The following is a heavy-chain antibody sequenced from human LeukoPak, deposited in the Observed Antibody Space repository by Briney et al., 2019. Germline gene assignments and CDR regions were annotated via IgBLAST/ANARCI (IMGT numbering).Heavy chain of an antibody. D-gene: IGHD6-6*01. CDR2: IYYSGST. J-gene: IGHJ6*02. CDR3: AREGRQLVPYYYYGMDV. Sequence: SETLSLTCTVSGGSISSYYWSWIRQPPGKGLEWIGYIYYSGSTNYNPSLKSRVTISVDTSKNQFSLKLSSVTAADTAVHYCAREGRQLVPYYYYGMDVWGQGTTVTVSS. V-gene: IGHV4-59*01. CDR1: GGSISSYY.